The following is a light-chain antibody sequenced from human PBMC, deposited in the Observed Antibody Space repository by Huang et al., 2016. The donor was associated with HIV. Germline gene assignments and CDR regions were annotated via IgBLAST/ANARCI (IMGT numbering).Light chain of an antibody. CDR1: QDVINY. V-gene: IGKV1-33*01. CDR3: QHYENLPLT. J-gene: IGKJ4*01. Sequence: DIQMTQSPSSLSASVGDRVTITCQASQDVINYLNWYQLKPGKAPKLLIYDASNLETGVPARFIGSGSGTEYTFTISSLQPEDVATYYCQHYENLPLTFGGGTKVEIK. CDR2: DAS.